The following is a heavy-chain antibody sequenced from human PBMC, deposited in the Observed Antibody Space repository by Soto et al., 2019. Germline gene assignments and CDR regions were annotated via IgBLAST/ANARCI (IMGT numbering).Heavy chain of an antibody. CDR1: GSTFSSYG. CDR3: AKDLDYGDSDYYGMDV. CDR2: ISYDGSNK. D-gene: IGHD4-17*01. Sequence: GGSLRLSCAASGSTFSSYGMHWVRQAPGKGLEWVAVISYDGSNKYYADSVKGRFTISRDNSKNTLYLQMNSLRAEDTAVYYCAKDLDYGDSDYYGMDVWGQGTTVTVSS. V-gene: IGHV3-30*18. J-gene: IGHJ6*02.